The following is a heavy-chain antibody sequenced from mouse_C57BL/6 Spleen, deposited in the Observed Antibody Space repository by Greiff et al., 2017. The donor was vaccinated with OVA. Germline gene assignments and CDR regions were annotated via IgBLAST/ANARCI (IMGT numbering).Heavy chain of an antibody. V-gene: IGHV5-16*01. Sequence: EVQLVESEGGLVQPGSSMKLSCTASGFTFSDYYMAWVRQVPEKGLEWVANINYDGSSTYYLDSLKSRFIISRDNAKNILYLQMSSLKSEDTATYYCAREALSYDGYFDYWGQGTTLTVSS. CDR3: AREALSYDGYFDY. CDR1: GFTFSDYY. CDR2: INYDGSST. D-gene: IGHD2-3*01. J-gene: IGHJ2*01.